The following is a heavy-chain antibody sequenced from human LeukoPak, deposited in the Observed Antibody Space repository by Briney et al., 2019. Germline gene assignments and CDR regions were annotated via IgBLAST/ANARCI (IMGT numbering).Heavy chain of an antibody. CDR2: IKYDGSEK. D-gene: IGHD6-19*01. Sequence: GGSLRLSCTASGFTFSSYWMNWVRQAPGKGLEWVANIKYDGSEKYHVDSVKGRFTISRDNAKNSLYLQVNSLRAEDTAVYYCARALDSLYSSGWPSAGYWGQGTLVTVSS. J-gene: IGHJ4*02. V-gene: IGHV3-7*01. CDR3: ARALDSLYSSGWPSAGY. CDR1: GFTFSSYW.